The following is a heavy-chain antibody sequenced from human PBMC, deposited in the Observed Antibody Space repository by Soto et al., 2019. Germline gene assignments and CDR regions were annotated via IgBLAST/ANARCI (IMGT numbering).Heavy chain of an antibody. D-gene: IGHD3-10*01. CDR3: ARAALWFGELLPNWFDP. J-gene: IGHJ5*02. Sequence: ASETLSLTCAVSGGSISSGGYSWSWIRQPPGKGLEWIGYIYHSGSTYYNPSLKSRVTISVDRSKNQSSLKLSSVTAADTAVYYCARAALWFGELLPNWFDPWGQGTLVTVSS. CDR2: IYHSGST. CDR1: GGSISSGGYS. V-gene: IGHV4-30-2*01.